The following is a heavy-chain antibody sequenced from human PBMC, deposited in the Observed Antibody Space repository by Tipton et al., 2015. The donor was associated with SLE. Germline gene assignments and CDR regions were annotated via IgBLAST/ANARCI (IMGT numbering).Heavy chain of an antibody. CDR3: ARVRTATGWFDS. CDR2: INYSGST. CDR1: GGSIASYY. V-gene: IGHV4-59*01. D-gene: IGHD1-1*01. Sequence: GLVKPSETLSLTCTLSGGSIASYYWSWIRQPPGKGLEWIGYINYSGSTKYNPSLKSRGTISVDMSKNQFSLRLSSVTAADTALYYCARVRTATGWFDSWGQGTLVTVSS. J-gene: IGHJ5*01.